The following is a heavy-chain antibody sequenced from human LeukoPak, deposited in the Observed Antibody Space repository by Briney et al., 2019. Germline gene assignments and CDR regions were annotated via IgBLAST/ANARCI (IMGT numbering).Heavy chain of an antibody. Sequence: ASVKVSCKASGYTFTSYYMHWVRQAPGQGLEWMGIINPSGGSTSYAQKFQGRVTMTRGTSTSTVYMELSSLRSEDTAVYYCARDLIYCSGGSCHAASDGMDVWGQGTTVTVSS. D-gene: IGHD2-15*01. CDR2: INPSGGST. V-gene: IGHV1-46*01. CDR1: GYTFTSYY. CDR3: ARDLIYCSGGSCHAASDGMDV. J-gene: IGHJ6*02.